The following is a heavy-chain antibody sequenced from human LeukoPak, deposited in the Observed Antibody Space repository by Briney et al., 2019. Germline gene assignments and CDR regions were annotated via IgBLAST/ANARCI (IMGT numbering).Heavy chain of an antibody. CDR1: GFTFDDYA. D-gene: IGHD3-10*02. CDR3: AELGITMIGGV. V-gene: IGHV3-9*01. J-gene: IGHJ6*04. CDR2: ISWNSGII. Sequence: DPGGSLRLSCAASGFTFDDYAMHWVRQAPGKGLEWVSGISWNSGIIDYADSVKGRFTISRDNAKNSLYLQMNSLRAEDTAVYYCAELGITMIGGVWGKGTTVTISS.